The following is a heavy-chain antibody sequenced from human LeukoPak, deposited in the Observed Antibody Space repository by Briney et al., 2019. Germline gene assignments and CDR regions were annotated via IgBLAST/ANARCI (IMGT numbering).Heavy chain of an antibody. D-gene: IGHD3-22*01. V-gene: IGHV4-34*01. J-gene: IGHJ4*02. CDR1: GGSFSGYY. CDR2: INHSGST. Sequence: SETLSLTCAVYGGSFSGYYWSWIRQPPGKGLEWIGEINHSGSTNYNPSLKSRVTISVDTSKNQFSLKLSSVAAADTAVYYCARARYYYDSSGYYYYFDYWGQGTLVTVSS. CDR3: ARARYYYDSSGYYYYFDY.